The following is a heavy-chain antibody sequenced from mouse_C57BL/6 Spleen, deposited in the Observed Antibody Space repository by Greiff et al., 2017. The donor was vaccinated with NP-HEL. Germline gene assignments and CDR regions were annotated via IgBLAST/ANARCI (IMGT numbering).Heavy chain of an antibody. D-gene: IGHD2-4*01. J-gene: IGHJ1*03. CDR1: GFTFSDYG. Sequence: EVMLVESGGGLVKPGGSLKLSCAASGFTFSDYGMHWVRQAPEKGLEWVAYISSGSSTIYYADTVKGRFTISRDNAKNTLFLQMTSLRSEDTAMYYCARRDDYDWYFEVWGTGTTVTVSS. CDR3: ARRDDYDWYFEV. V-gene: IGHV5-17*01. CDR2: ISSGSSTI.